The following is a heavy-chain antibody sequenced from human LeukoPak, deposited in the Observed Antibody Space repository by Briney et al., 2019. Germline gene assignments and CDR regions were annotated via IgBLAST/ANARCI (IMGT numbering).Heavy chain of an antibody. J-gene: IGHJ3*02. CDR3: ARGPLVAAHREGAFDI. CDR1: GGSISSSNW. V-gene: IGHV4-4*02. D-gene: IGHD6-6*01. CDR2: IYHSGST. Sequence: PSETLSLTCAVSGGSISSSNWWSWVSQPPGKGLEWIGEIYHSGSTNYNPSLKSRVTISVDTSKNQFSLKLSSVTAADTAVYYCARGPLVAAHREGAFDIWGQGTMVTVSS.